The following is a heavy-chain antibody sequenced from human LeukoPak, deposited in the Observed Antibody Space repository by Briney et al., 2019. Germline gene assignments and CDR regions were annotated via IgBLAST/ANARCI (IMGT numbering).Heavy chain of an antibody. J-gene: IGHJ4*02. V-gene: IGHV1-69*02. Sequence: SVNVSCKPSLGTSRRYTISWVPHTPQGGDESMGRIFLILGIANYTQNFQGRDKINADKSTRTAYVELGSLRSEYTAVYYCALMSSHFDSSGYKDYWGQGTLVTVSS. CDR1: LGTSRRYT. D-gene: IGHD3-22*01. CDR2: IFLILGIA. CDR3: ALMSSHFDSSGYKDY.